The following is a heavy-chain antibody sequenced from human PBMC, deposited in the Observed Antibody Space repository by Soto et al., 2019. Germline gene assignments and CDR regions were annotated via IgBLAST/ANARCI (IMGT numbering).Heavy chain of an antibody. V-gene: IGHV4-59*01. D-gene: IGHD6-25*01. CDR1: GGSISSYY. Sequence: SETLFLTCTVSGGSISSYYWSWIRQTPGKGLEWIGYIHDSGTNYNPSLKSRVTISVDTSKKQFSPKLNSVTAADTAVYYWKRGSGDYWGQGTLVTVPQ. J-gene: IGHJ4*02. CDR3: KRGSGDY. CDR2: IHDSGT.